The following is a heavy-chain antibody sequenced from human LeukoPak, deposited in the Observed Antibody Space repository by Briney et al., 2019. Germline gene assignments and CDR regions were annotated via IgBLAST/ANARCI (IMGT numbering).Heavy chain of an antibody. CDR3: AREGSSSGWYGHYYGMDV. V-gene: IGHV4-4*07. Sequence: SETLTLTCSVSVGSISSYYWSCIRQPAGKGLEWIGRIYTSGSTNYNPSLKRRVTMPVDTSKNEFSLKLSSVTAADTAVYYCAREGSSSGWYGHYYGMDVWGQGTTVTVSS. CDR1: VGSISSYY. J-gene: IGHJ6*02. D-gene: IGHD6-19*01. CDR2: IYTSGST.